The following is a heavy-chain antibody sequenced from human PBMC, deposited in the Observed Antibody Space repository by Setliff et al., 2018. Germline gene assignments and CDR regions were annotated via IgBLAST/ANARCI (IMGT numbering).Heavy chain of an antibody. V-gene: IGHV3-21*01. J-gene: IGHJ4*02. Sequence: GGSLRLSCAASGFTFSTYSLIWVRQAPGTGLEWVSSISPSSSHIYYADSAEGRFTISRDNAKNLLYLQMNSLRAEDTAVYYCARTQVVPAATYSIDYWGQGTLVTVSS. CDR1: GFTFSTYS. D-gene: IGHD2-2*01. CDR2: ISPSSSHI. CDR3: ARTQVVPAATYSIDY.